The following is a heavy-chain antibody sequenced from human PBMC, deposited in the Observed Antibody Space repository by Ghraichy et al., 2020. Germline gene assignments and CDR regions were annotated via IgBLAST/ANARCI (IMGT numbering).Heavy chain of an antibody. V-gene: IGHV3-48*03. Sequence: GESLNISCAASGFTFSSYEMNWLRQAPGKGLEWVAYIHDSGTTVFYADSVKGRFTIFRDNAKNSLDLQMNSLRAEDTAVYYCARKLFGTTHFDFWGQGTLVTVSS. CDR2: IHDSGTTV. CDR3: ARKLFGTTHFDF. J-gene: IGHJ4*02. CDR1: GFTFSSYE. D-gene: IGHD1-1*01.